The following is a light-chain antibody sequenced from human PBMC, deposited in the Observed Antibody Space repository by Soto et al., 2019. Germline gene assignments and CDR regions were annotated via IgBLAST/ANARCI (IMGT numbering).Light chain of an antibody. CDR2: DVS. Sequence: QSALTQPASVSGSPGQSITISCTGTSSDIGSYNYVSWYQQHPGKAPKLMIYDVSNRPSGVSNRFFGSKSGNTASLTISGXXXXXEXDYYCXSYIFGDTPWVXXXGXKLTVL. V-gene: IGLV2-14*03. CDR3: XSYIFGDTPWV. J-gene: IGLJ3*02. CDR1: SSDIGSYNY.